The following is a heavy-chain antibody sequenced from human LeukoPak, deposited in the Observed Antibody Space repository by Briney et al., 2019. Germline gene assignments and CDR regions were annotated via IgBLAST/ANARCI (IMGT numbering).Heavy chain of an antibody. Sequence: SETLSLTCTVSGGSISSYYWSWIRQPPGKGLEWIGYIYYSGSTNYNPSLKSRVTISVDTSKNQLSLKLSSVTAADTAVYYCARVADGYSSSWYKWDYYYMDVWGKGTTVTVSS. CDR2: IYYSGST. CDR1: GGSISSYY. V-gene: IGHV4-59*01. CDR3: ARVADGYSSSWYKWDYYYMDV. J-gene: IGHJ6*03. D-gene: IGHD6-13*01.